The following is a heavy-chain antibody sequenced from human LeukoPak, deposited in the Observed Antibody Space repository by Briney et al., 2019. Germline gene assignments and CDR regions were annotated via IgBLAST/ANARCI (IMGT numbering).Heavy chain of an antibody. D-gene: IGHD2-15*01. CDR2: IYYSGST. CDR3: ARVKIVVVVAALNNWFDP. Sequence: SETLSLTCTVSGGSISSSSCYWGWIRQPPGKGLEWIGSIYYSGSTYYNPSLKSRVTISVDTSKNQFSLKLSSVTAADTAVYYCARVKIVVVVAALNNWFDPWGQGTLVTVSS. CDR1: GGSISSSSCY. V-gene: IGHV4-39*07. J-gene: IGHJ5*02.